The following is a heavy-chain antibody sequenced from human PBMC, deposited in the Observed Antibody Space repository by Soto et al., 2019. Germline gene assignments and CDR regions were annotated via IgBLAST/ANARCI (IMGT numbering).Heavy chain of an antibody. CDR3: ARALPFAPSRCTNGVCHYYYYYYMDV. V-gene: IGHV3-48*01. CDR2: ISSSSSTI. J-gene: IGHJ6*03. CDR1: GFTFSSYS. Sequence: QLGGSLRLSCAASGFTFSSYSMNWVRQAPGKGLEWVSYISSSSSTIYYADSVKGRFTISRDNAKNSLYLQMNSLRAEDTAVYYCARALPFAPSRCTNGVCHYYYYYYMDVWGKGTTVTVSS. D-gene: IGHD2-8*01.